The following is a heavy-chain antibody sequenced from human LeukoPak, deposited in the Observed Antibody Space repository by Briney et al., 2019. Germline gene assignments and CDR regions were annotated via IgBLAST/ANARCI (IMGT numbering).Heavy chain of an antibody. D-gene: IGHD2-15*01. Sequence: SETLSLTCTVSGGSISSYYWSWIRQPPGKGLEWIGYIYYSGNTDSNPSLKSRVTISVDTSKNQFSLKLSSVTAADTAVYYCARTYCSGGSCHSDYWGQGTLVTVSS. CDR2: IYYSGNT. J-gene: IGHJ4*02. CDR3: ARTYCSGGSCHSDY. CDR1: GGSISSYY. V-gene: IGHV4-59*08.